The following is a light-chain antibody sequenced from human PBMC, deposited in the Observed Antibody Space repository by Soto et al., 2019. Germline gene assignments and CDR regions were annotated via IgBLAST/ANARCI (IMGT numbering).Light chain of an antibody. CDR2: DAS. Sequence: EVVLTKSPDTLSLSPGERATLSCRASQNIDTYLDWYQQKPGQSPRLLIFDASSRATGTPARFSGSGSETDFTLTTSSLEHEDSAVDYCQQHTNWPLTFGGGTK. CDR1: QNIDTY. CDR3: QQHTNWPLT. V-gene: IGKV3-11*01. J-gene: IGKJ4*01.